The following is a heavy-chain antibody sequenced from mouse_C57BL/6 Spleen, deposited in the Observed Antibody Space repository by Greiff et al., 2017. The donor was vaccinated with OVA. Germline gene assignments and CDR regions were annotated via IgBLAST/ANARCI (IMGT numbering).Heavy chain of an antibody. J-gene: IGHJ2*01. Sequence: QVQLKQPGAELVMPGASVKLSCKASGYTFTSYWMHWVKQRPGQGLEWIGEIDPSDSYTNYNQKFKGKSTLTVDKSSSTAYMQLSSLTSEDSAVYYCARRNWEYYFDYWGQGTTLTVSS. V-gene: IGHV1-69*01. CDR2: IDPSDSYT. CDR3: ARRNWEYYFDY. D-gene: IGHD4-1*01. CDR1: GYTFTSYW.